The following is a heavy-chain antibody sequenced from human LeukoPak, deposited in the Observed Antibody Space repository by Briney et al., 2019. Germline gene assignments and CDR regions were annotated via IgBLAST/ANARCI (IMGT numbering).Heavy chain of an antibody. J-gene: IGHJ5*02. CDR1: GFTFSTYA. V-gene: IGHV3-23*01. D-gene: IGHD3-3*01. CDR3: AKARALFWSGYEYPLPGFDP. Sequence: GGSLRLSCAASGFTFSTYAMHWVRQAPGKGLEWVSAISGSGGSTYYADSVKGRFTISRDNSKNTLYLQMNSLRAEDTAVYYCAKARALFWSGYEYPLPGFDPWGQGTLVTVSS. CDR2: ISGSGGST.